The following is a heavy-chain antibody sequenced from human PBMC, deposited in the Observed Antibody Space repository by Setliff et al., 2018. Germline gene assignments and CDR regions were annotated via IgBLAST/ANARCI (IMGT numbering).Heavy chain of an antibody. V-gene: IGHV1-18*01. CDR2: NSAYKGNT. J-gene: IGHJ4*02. CDR3: VRGQGPRTVVAIPFDH. D-gene: IGHD3-22*01. CDR1: GYTFTTYG. Sequence: ASVKVSCKASGYTFTTYGISWVRQAPGQGLEWMGWNSAYKGNTKYAQKVQGRVTMTTDTSTSTAYMELRSLRSDDTAVYYCVRGQGPRTVVAIPFDHWGQGTLVTVSS.